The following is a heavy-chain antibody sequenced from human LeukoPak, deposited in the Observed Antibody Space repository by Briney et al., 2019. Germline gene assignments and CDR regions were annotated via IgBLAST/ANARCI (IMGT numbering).Heavy chain of an antibody. CDR2: INPSGGST. Sequence: ASVKVSCKASGYTFTSYYMHWVRQAPGQGLEWMGIINPSGGSTSYAQKFQGRVTMTRDTSTSTVYMELSSLRSEDTAVYYCARDSTMVVVAGNDAFDIWGQGTMVTVSS. V-gene: IGHV1-46*01. J-gene: IGHJ3*02. CDR3: ARDSTMVVVAGNDAFDI. D-gene: IGHD3-22*01. CDR1: GYTFTSYY.